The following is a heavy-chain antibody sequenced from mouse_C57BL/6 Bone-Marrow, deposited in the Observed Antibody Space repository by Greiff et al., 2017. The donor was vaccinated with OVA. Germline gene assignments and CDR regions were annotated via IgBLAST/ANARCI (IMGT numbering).Heavy chain of an antibody. CDR1: GYTFTSYW. CDR2: IDPSDSYT. J-gene: IGHJ4*01. D-gene: IGHD2-5*01. V-gene: IGHV1-69*01. CDR3: ARSHYSNYDAMDY. Sequence: VQLQQPGAELVMPGASVKLSCKASGYTFTSYWMHWVKQRPGQGLEWIGEIDPSDSYTNYNQKFKGKSTLTVDKSSSTAYMQLSSLTSEDSAVYDCARSHYSNYDAMDYWGQGTSVTVSS.